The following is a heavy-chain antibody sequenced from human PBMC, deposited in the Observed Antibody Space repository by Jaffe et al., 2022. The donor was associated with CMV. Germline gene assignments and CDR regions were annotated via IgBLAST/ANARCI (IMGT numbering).Heavy chain of an antibody. J-gene: IGHJ6*03. D-gene: IGHD3-16*01. CDR1: GGSISSYY. V-gene: IGHV4-59*01. CDR3: ARGLWGIYYYYYYMDV. CDR2: IYYSGST. Sequence: QVQLQESGPGLVKPSETLSLTCTVSGGSISSYYWSWIRQPPGKGLEWIGYIYYSGSTNYNPSLKSRVTISVDTSKNQFSLKLSSVTAADTAVYYCARGLWGIYYYYYYMDVWGKGTTVTVSS.